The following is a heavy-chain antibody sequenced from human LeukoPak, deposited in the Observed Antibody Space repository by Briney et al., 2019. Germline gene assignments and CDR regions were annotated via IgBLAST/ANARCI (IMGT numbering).Heavy chain of an antibody. Sequence: LQTLSLTCPVSGGSLNRGGYYWSWIPPPPGEGLGWVGYIYYSGSTYYNPSLKGRVTISVDTSKNQFSLKLSSVTAADTAVYYCATGPYSSSWYGGFDYWGQGTLVTVSS. CDR3: ATGPYSSSWYGGFDY. J-gene: IGHJ4*02. CDR2: IYYSGST. V-gene: IGHV4-31*03. CDR1: GGSLNRGGYY. D-gene: IGHD6-13*01.